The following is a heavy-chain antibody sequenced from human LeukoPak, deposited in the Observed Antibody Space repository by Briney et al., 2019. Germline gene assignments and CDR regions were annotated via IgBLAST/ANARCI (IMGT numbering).Heavy chain of an antibody. V-gene: IGHV4-34*01. Sequence: PSETLSLTCAVYGESSFSSYYWSWIRQTPGGALEWIGEINHSGYTNYNPSLKSRVTLSIDTSKNQLSLRVTSVTAADTAVYYCSRQVVGNDYWGQGTLVTVSS. D-gene: IGHD3-22*01. J-gene: IGHJ4*02. CDR2: INHSGYT. CDR3: SRQVVGNDY. CDR1: GESSFSSYY.